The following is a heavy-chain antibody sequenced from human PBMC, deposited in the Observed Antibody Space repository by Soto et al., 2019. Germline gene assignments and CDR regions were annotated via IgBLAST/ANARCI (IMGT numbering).Heavy chain of an antibody. Sequence: LCGGSISSDDYYWSWIRQPPGKGLEWIGYIYYSGSTYYNPSLKSRVTISIDRSKNQFSLKLSFVTAADTAVYYCARADVVATIDYWGQGTLVTVSA. CDR1: GGSISSDDYY. CDR2: IYYSGST. CDR3: ARADVVATIDY. J-gene: IGHJ4*02. V-gene: IGHV4-30-4*01. D-gene: IGHD5-12*01.